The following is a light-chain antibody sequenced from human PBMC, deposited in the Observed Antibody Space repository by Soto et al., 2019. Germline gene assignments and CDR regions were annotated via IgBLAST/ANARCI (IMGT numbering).Light chain of an antibody. CDR1: KNDIGSSDY. J-gene: IGLJ3*02. Sequence: SGLTQPASVSASPGQSITISCTGGKNDIGSSDYVSWYQQHPGKAPKLIIYGVSNRPSGTSDRFSGSKSGNTASLTISGLQADDEADSYCSSSTSSKTLVFGG. V-gene: IGLV2-14*01. CDR3: SSSTSSKTLV. CDR2: GVS.